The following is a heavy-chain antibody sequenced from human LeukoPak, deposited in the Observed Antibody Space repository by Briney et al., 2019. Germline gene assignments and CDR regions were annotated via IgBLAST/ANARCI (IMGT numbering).Heavy chain of an antibody. CDR1: GGSISSNGYY. CDR3: ARDSTSIAAVAGPGRLYYYYGMDV. D-gene: IGHD6-19*01. Sequence: SETLSLTCTVSGGSISSNGYYWGWIRQPPGKGLEWIGSFYYTGSTFYSPSLKSRVTISVDTSKNQFSLKLSSVTAADTVVYYCARDSTSIAAVAGPGRLYYYYGMDVWGQGTTVTVSS. CDR2: FYYTGST. V-gene: IGHV4-39*02. J-gene: IGHJ6*02.